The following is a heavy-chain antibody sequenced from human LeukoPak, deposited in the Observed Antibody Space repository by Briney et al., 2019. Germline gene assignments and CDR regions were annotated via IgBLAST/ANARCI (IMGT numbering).Heavy chain of an antibody. CDR3: ARDRDSGSYSFDY. J-gene: IGHJ4*02. CDR2: IIPIFGTA. V-gene: IGHV1-69*13. Sequence: SVKVSYKVSGYTLTELSMHWVRQAPGKGLEWMGGIIPIFGTANYAQKFQGRVTITADESTSTAYMELSSLRSEDTAVYYCARDRDSGSYSFDYWGQGTLVTVSS. D-gene: IGHD1-26*01. CDR1: GYTLTELS.